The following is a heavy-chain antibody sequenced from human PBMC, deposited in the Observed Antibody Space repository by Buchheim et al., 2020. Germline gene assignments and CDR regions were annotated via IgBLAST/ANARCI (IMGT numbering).Heavy chain of an antibody. D-gene: IGHD3-3*01. Sequence: EVQLVESGGGLVQPGGSLRLSCAASGFTVSSNYMSWVRQAPGKGLEWVSVIYSGGSTYYADSVKGRFIISRDNSKNTLYLQMNSLRAEDTAVYYCASRNYDFWTYYYYGMDVWGQGTT. CDR2: IYSGGST. CDR1: GFTVSSNY. J-gene: IGHJ6*02. CDR3: ASRNYDFWTYYYYGMDV. V-gene: IGHV3-66*01.